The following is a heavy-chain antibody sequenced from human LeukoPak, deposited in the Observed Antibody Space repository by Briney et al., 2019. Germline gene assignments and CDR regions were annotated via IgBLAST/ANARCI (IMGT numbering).Heavy chain of an antibody. CDR1: GFTFSRYS. CDR2: ISSSSSTI. V-gene: IGHV3-48*01. J-gene: IGHJ4*02. Sequence: PGGALRLPCAPSGFTFSRYSINGVGQAPGRGREWVSYISSSSSTISYAPSVKGRLTNSRDNANNSLYLQMNRLRAEDTAVYYCARARAAIVDYWGPGTLVTVSS. CDR3: ARARAAIVDY. D-gene: IGHD2-2*01.